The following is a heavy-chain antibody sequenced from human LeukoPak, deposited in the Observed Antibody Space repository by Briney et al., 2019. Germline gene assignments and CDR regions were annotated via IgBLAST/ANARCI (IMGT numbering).Heavy chain of an antibody. V-gene: IGHV3-66*01. D-gene: IGHD6-13*01. CDR3: ARGSGSSWYFYFDY. CDR1: GFTVSSNY. Sequence: SGGSLRLSCAASGFTVSSNYMSWVRQAPGKGLEWVSVIYSGGSTYYADSVKGRFTISRDNSKNTLYLQMNSLRAEDTAVYYCARGSGSSWYFYFDYWGQGTLVTVSS. CDR2: IYSGGST. J-gene: IGHJ4*02.